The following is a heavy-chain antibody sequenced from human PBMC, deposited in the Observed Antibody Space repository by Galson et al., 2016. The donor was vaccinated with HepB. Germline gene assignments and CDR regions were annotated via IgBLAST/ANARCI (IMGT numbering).Heavy chain of an antibody. V-gene: IGHV2-70*04. D-gene: IGHD1-26*01. Sequence: PALVKPTQTLTLTCTFSGLSLSTSGMRVSWIRQPPGKALERLARIDWDDDKFYSTSLKTRLTISKDTSKNQVVLTLTNMDPVDTATYYCARMMWADNDYYFDSWGQGTLVTVSS. J-gene: IGHJ4*02. CDR2: IDWDDDK. CDR1: GLSLSTSGMR. CDR3: ARMMWADNDYYFDS.